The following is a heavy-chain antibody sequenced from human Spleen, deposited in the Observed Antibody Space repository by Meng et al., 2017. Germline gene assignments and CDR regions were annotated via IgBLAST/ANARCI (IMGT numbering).Heavy chain of an antibody. CDR3: AREGIWVRGVIIALDY. V-gene: IGHV3-23*01. D-gene: IGHD3-10*01. CDR1: RFTFSSSA. J-gene: IGHJ4*02. Sequence: GESLKISCAASRFTFSSSAMRWVRQAPGKGLEWVSGISGSGDRTYYADSVKGRFTISRDNAKNSLYLQMNSLRAEDTAVYYCAREGIWVRGVIIALDYWGQGTLVTVSS. CDR2: ISGSGDRT.